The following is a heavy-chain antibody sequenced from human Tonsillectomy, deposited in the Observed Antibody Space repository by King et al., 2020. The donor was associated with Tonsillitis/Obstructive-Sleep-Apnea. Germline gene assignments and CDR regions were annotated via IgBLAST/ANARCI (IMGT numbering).Heavy chain of an antibody. J-gene: IGHJ5*02. V-gene: IGHV3-74*03. Sequence: VQLVESGGGLVQPGGSLRVSCVASGFSFSSYWMHWVRQVPGKGPMWVSCIDSDGSSPTYADSVKGRFTISRDNAKNTLYLQMNSLRAEDTAVYYCASPVAGTGWFDPWGQGTLVTVSS. CDR2: IDSDGSSP. CDR1: GFSFSSYW. D-gene: IGHD6-19*01. CDR3: ASPVAGTGWFDP.